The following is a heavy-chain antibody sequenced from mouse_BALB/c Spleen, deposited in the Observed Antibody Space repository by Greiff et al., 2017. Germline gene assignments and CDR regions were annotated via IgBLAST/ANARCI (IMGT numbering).Heavy chain of an antibody. Sequence: VQRVESGPGLVAPSQSLSITCTVSGFSLTSYGVHWVRQPPGKGLEWLGVIWAGGSTNYNSALMSRLSISKDNSKSQVFLKMNSLQTDDTAMYYCARAGDYGGFAYWGQGTLVTVSA. CDR2: IWAGGST. V-gene: IGHV2-9*02. CDR3: ARAGDYGGFAY. J-gene: IGHJ3*01. D-gene: IGHD2-4*01. CDR1: GFSLTSYG.